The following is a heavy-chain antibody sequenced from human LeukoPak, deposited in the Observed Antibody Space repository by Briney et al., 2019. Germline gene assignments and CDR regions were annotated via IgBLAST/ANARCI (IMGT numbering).Heavy chain of an antibody. D-gene: IGHD3-22*01. Sequence: PSETLSLTCTVSGGSINSYYWSWIRQPPGKGLEWIGYIHYSGSTNHNPSLKSRVTISVDTSKNQLSLKLSSVTAADTAVYYCASLGDDSSGSIDYWGQGTLVTVSS. J-gene: IGHJ4*02. V-gene: IGHV4-59*08. CDR2: IHYSGST. CDR3: ASLGDDSSGSIDY. CDR1: GGSINSYY.